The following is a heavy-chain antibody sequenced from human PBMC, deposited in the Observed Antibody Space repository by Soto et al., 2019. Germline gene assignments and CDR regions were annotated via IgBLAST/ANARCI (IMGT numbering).Heavy chain of an antibody. V-gene: IGHV5-51*01. D-gene: IGHD3-22*01. J-gene: IGHJ5*02. CDR2: IYPGDSET. CDR3: ARRCYYDSSGYYIFDP. Sequence: PGEPLKISCKCSGYSFTSYLIGWVRQMPGKGLEWMGIIYPGDSETRYSPSFQGQVTISADKSISTAYLQWSSLKASDTAMYYCARRCYYDSSGYYIFDPWGQGTLVTVSS. CDR1: GYSFTSYL.